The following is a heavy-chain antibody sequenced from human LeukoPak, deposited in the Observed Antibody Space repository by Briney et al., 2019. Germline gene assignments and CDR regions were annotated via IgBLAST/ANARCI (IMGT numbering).Heavy chain of an antibody. D-gene: IGHD3-9*01. CDR3: ARGVTYYDILTGYYYYYYYMDV. CDR2: INQDGSEK. V-gene: IGHV3-7*01. CDR1: GLTFSNYG. Sequence: PGGSLRLSCAASGLTFSNYGMSWVRQAPGKGLEWVANINQDGSEKWYVDSVKGRFIISRDNAKNSLNLQMDSLRAEDTAVYYCARGVTYYDILTGYYYYYYYMDVWGKGTTVTISS. J-gene: IGHJ6*03.